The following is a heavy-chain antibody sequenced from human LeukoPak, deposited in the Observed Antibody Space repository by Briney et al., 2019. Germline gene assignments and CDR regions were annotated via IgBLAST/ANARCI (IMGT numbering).Heavy chain of an antibody. CDR3: ARARYSYGTLGY. V-gene: IGHV1-2*02. CDR2: INPNSGGT. CDR1: GYTFTGYY. D-gene: IGHD5-18*01. J-gene: IGHJ4*02. Sequence: ASVKVSCKASGYTFTGYYMHWVRQAPGQGLEWMGWINPNSGGTNYAQKFQGRVTMTRDTSISTAYMELSRLRSDDTAVYYCARARYSYGTLGYWGQGTLVTVSS.